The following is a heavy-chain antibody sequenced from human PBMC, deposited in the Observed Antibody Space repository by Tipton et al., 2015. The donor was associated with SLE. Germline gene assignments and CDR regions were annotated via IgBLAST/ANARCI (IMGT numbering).Heavy chain of an antibody. V-gene: IGHV4-59*08. CDR1: GGSINRSY. J-gene: IGHJ6*02. Sequence: TLSLTCTVSGGSINRSYWSWIRQPPGKGLEWIGYVYYSGSTNYNPSLKSRVTISMDPSKNQFSLKLNSVTAADTAVYYCARFRDEYYYYAMEVWGQGTTVTVSS. CDR2: VYYSGST. CDR3: ARFRDEYYYYAMEV.